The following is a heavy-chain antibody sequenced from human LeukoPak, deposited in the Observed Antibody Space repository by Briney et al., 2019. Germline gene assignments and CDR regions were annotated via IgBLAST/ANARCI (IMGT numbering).Heavy chain of an antibody. CDR1: GGSIGSYY. D-gene: IGHD1-26*01. Sequence: PSETLSLTCTVSGGSIGSYYWSWIRQPPGKGLEWIANIYYSGSTNYNPSLKSRVTISVDTSKNQFSLKLNSVTAADTAVYYCARLALQEVGTSQTYYLDYWGQGTLVTVSS. CDR2: IYYSGST. CDR3: ARLALQEVGTSQTYYLDY. J-gene: IGHJ4*02. V-gene: IGHV4-59*01.